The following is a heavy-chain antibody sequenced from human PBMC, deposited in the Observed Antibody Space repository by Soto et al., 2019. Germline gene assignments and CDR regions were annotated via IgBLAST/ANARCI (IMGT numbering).Heavy chain of an antibody. Sequence: PGGSLRLSCAATGFTFNDYTMNWVRQAPGKGLVWVSGISTSVISTCYADSVKGRFTISRDNAKNTLYLQMNSLRAEDTAVYYCARAGWTTYYNMDVWGQGTTVTVSS. CDR1: GFTFNDYT. J-gene: IGHJ6*02. V-gene: IGHV3-74*01. CDR2: ISTSVIST. D-gene: IGHD4-17*01. CDR3: ARAGWTTYYNMDV.